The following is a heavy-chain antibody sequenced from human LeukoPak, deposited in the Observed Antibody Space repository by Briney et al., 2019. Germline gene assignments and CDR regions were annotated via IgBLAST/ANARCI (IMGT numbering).Heavy chain of an antibody. CDR3: ARALLWDSNSSDAFDI. D-gene: IGHD3-22*01. CDR1: GGSISSYY. Sequence: SETLSLTCTVSGGSISSYYWSWIRQPAGKGLEWTGRIYTSGSTNYNPSLKSRVIMSVDTSKNQFSLKLSSVTAADTAVYYCARALLWDSNSSDAFDIWGQGTRVSVSS. J-gene: IGHJ3*02. V-gene: IGHV4-4*07. CDR2: IYTSGST.